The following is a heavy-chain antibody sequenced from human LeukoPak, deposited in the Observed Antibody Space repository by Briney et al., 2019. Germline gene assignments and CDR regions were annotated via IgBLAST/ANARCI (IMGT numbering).Heavy chain of an antibody. CDR3: ARLRGYSS. Sequence: ASETLSRTCAVYGVSFSGYYWIWIRQPPGKGLEWIGEINHSGSTNYNPSLKSRATISVYTSKNHFSLKLSSVTDAATAVYYCARLRGYSSGGQGTLVTVSS. CDR1: GVSFSGYY. CDR2: INHSGST. J-gene: IGHJ4*02. V-gene: IGHV4-34*01. D-gene: IGHD5-18*01.